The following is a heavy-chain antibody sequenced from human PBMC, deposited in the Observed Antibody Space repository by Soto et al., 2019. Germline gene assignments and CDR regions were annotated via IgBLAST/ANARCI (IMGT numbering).Heavy chain of an antibody. CDR1: GFTFSHSA. D-gene: IGHD2-2*02. V-gene: IGHV1-58*01. CDR3: AGRYCSGSSCYSYYGLDV. CDR2: IVVGSGNT. J-gene: IGHJ6*02. Sequence: SVKVSCKASGFTFSHSAVQWVRQARGQRLEWIGWIVVGSGNTNYAQKFQERVTITRDISTSTAYMKLSSLRSDDTAMYYCAGRYCSGSSCYSYYGLDVWGQGTTVTVSS.